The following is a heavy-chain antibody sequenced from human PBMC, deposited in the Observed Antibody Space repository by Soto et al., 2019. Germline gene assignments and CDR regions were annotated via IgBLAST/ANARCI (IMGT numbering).Heavy chain of an antibody. J-gene: IGHJ2*01. CDR1: GDSVSSNSAT. D-gene: IGHD3-22*01. V-gene: IGHV6-1*01. CDR2: TYYRSKWYN. CDR3: ARDHYYDSSGYYSFWHWYFDL. Sequence: SQTLSLTCAISGDSVSSNSATWNWIRQSPSRGLEWLGRTYYRSKWYNDYAVSVESRISINPDTFKNQFSLQLDSVTPEDTAVYYCARDHYYDSSGYYSFWHWYFDLWGRGTLVTVSS.